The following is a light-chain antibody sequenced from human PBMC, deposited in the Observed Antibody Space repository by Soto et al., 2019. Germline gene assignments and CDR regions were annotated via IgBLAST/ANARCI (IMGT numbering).Light chain of an antibody. CDR1: SSDVGGYNY. J-gene: IGLJ1*01. CDR2: DVS. V-gene: IGLV2-14*01. Sequence: QSVLTQPASVSGSPGQSITISCTGTSSDVGGYNYVSWYQQHPGKAPKLMIYDVSNRPSGVSNRFSGSKSGKTASLTISGLQAEDEADYYCSSYTSSSVVFGTGTKVTVL. CDR3: SSYTSSSVV.